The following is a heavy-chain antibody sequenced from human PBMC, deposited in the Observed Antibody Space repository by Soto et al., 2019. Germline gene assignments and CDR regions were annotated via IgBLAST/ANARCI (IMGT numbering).Heavy chain of an antibody. Sequence: QVQLQESGPGLVEPSQTLSLICTVSGGSISSGDYYWSWIRQLPGKGLEWIGYIYYSGTTFHNPSLKSRVSISVDTSKTLFSLKLSSMTAADTAVYYCARTSGDYGLSKYFQHWGQGTLVTVSS. V-gene: IGHV4-31*03. J-gene: IGHJ1*01. CDR3: ARTSGDYGLSKYFQH. CDR1: GGSISSGDYY. D-gene: IGHD4-17*01. CDR2: IYYSGTT.